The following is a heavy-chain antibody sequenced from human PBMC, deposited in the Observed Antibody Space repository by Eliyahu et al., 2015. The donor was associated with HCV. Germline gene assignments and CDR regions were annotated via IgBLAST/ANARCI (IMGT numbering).Heavy chain of an antibody. D-gene: IGHD3-3*01. CDR3: VRGGSLFWSGGGLDV. V-gene: IGHV1-46*03. Sequence: QVQLVQSGAEVKKPGASVKVSCKASGYIFSSFYMHWVRQAPGQGLEWMGIINPSGVSTSYAQKFQGRVIMTGDTSTSTVYMELSSLTSDDTAVYYCVRGGSLFWSGGGLDVWGQGTTVTVSS. J-gene: IGHJ6*02. CDR2: INPSGVST. CDR1: GYIFSSFY.